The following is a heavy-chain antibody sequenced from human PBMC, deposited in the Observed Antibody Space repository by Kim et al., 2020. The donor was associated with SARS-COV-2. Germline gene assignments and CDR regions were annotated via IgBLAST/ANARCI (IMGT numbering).Heavy chain of an antibody. CDR2: IYYSGST. J-gene: IGHJ5*02. CDR3: ARHPTKIFDWLFPDNWFDP. CDR1: GGSISSSSYY. Sequence: SETLSLTCTVSGGSISSSSYYWGWIRQPPGKGLEWIGSIYYSGSTYYNPSLKSRVTISVDTSKNQFSLKLSSVTAADTAVYYCARHPTKIFDWLFPDNWFDPGGQGTLVRLPS. V-gene: IGHV4-39*01. D-gene: IGHD3-9*01.